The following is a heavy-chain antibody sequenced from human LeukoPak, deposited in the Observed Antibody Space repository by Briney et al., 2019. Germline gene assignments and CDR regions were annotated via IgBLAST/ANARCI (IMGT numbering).Heavy chain of an antibody. Sequence: GESLKISCKGSGYSFTSYWIGWMRQMPGKGLEWMGIIYPGDSDTRYSPSFQGQVTISADKSISTAYLQWSSLKASDTAMYYCARHGDSDPIVGAPEDYYYYMDVWGKGTTVTVSS. J-gene: IGHJ6*03. CDR2: IYPGDSDT. CDR1: GYSFTSYW. D-gene: IGHD1-26*01. CDR3: ARHGDSDPIVGAPEDYYYYMDV. V-gene: IGHV5-51*01.